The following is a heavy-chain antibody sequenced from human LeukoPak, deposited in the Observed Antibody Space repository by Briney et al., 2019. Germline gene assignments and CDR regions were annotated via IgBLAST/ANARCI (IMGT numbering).Heavy chain of an antibody. CDR2: ISAYNGNT. CDR3: ARDRGYGSGSYYWFDP. J-gene: IGHJ5*02. D-gene: IGHD3-10*01. V-gene: IGHV1-18*04. CDR1: GYTFTGYY. Sequence: ASVKVSCKASGYTFTGYYMHWVRQAPGQGLEWMGWISAYNGNTNYAQKLQGRVTMTTDTSTSTAYMELRSLRSDDTAVYYCARDRGYGSGSYYWFDPWGQGTLVTVSS.